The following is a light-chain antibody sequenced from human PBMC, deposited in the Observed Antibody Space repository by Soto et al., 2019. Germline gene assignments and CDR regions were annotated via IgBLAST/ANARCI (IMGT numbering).Light chain of an antibody. Sequence: EIVLTQSPGTLSLSPGERATLSCRVSQSVSSSYLAWYQQKPGQAPRLLIYGASSRATGIPDRFSGSGSGTDFTLTISRLEPEDFAVYYCQQYGSSRWTFGPGTKVDIK. V-gene: IGKV3-20*01. CDR3: QQYGSSRWT. CDR2: GAS. J-gene: IGKJ3*01. CDR1: QSVSSSY.